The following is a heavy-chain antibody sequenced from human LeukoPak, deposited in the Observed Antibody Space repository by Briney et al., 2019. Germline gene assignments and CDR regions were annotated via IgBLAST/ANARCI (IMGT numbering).Heavy chain of an antibody. J-gene: IGHJ4*02. CDR1: GFGFSDSY. D-gene: IGHD6-13*01. CDR2: ISGSGSDM. V-gene: IGHV3-11*01. CDR3: ARGRGGNKQQLALFDY. Sequence: GGSLRLSCVVSGFGFSDSYMTWIRQTPGKGLEWLAYISGSGSDMYYADSVKGRFTISRDNSKNTLYLQMNSLRAEDTAVHYCARGRGGNKQQLALFDYWGQGTLVTVSS.